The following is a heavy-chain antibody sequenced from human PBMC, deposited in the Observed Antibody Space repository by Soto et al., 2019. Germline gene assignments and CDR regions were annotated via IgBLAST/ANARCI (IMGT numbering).Heavy chain of an antibody. V-gene: IGHV1-2*04. Sequence: QVQLVQSGAEVKNPGASVKVSCKASGYTFTGYYRHWVRQAPGQGLEWMGWINPNSGGTNYAQKFQGWVTMTSDTSISTDYMELSRLRSDDTAVYYCARSVEYHLLGSRYGMDVWGQGTTVTVSS. CDR1: GYTFTGYY. J-gene: IGHJ6*02. CDR3: ARSVEYHLLGSRYGMDV. CDR2: INPNSGGT. D-gene: IGHD2-2*01.